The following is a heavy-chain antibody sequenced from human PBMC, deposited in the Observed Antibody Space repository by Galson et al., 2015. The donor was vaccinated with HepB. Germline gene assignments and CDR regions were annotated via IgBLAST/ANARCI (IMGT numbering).Heavy chain of an antibody. CDR3: ARDGIAYEITY. J-gene: IGHJ4*02. CDR2: ISSASSYI. V-gene: IGHV3-21*01. D-gene: IGHD3-10*01. Sequence: SLRLSCAASGYTFSDYSMNWVRQAPGKGLEWASFISSASSYIHYADSVKGRFTISRDNAKNSLYLQMNSLRAEDTAVYYCARDGIAYEITYWGQGTPVTVSS. CDR1: GYTFSDYS.